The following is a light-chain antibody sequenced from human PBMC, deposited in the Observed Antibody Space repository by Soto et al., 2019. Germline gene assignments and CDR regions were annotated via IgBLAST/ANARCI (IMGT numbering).Light chain of an antibody. CDR3: HQYGSSPTWT. J-gene: IGKJ1*01. V-gene: IGKV3-20*01. CDR1: QSVSSSY. Sequence: EIVLTQSPGTLSLSPGERATLSCRASQSVSSSYFAWYLQKPGQAPRLLIYGASSRATGIPDRFSGSGSGTDFTLTISRLEPEDFAVYYCHQYGSSPTWTFGQGTKVEIK. CDR2: GAS.